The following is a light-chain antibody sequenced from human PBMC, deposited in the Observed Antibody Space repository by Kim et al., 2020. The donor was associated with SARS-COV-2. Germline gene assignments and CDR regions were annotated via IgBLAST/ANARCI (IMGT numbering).Light chain of an antibody. CDR3: TSYTSSSTLV. Sequence: GQSITISCTGTSRDVGGYNYVSWYQQHPGKAAKLMIFDVSNRPSGVSNRFSGSKSGNTASLTISGLQAEDEADYYCTSYTSSSTLVFGTGTKVTVL. CDR2: DVS. J-gene: IGLJ1*01. CDR1: SRDVGGYNY. V-gene: IGLV2-14*03.